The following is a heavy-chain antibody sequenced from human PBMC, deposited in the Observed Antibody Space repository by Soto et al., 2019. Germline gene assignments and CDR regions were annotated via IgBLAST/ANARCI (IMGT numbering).Heavy chain of an antibody. D-gene: IGHD3-9*01. CDR2: MNPNSGNT. CDR3: AREDILTGYYYYGMDV. J-gene: IGHJ6*02. Sequence: ASVKVSCKASGYTFTSYDINWVRQATGQGLEWMGRMNPNSGNTGYAQKFQGRVTMTRNTSISTAYMELSSLRSEDTAVYYCAREDILTGYYYYGMDVWGQGTTVTVSS. CDR1: GYTFTSYD. V-gene: IGHV1-8*01.